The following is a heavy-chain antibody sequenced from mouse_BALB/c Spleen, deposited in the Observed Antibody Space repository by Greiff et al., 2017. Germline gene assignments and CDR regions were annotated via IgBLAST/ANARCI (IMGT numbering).Heavy chain of an antibody. CDR1: GFNIKDYY. Sequence: VQLKESGAELVRPGALVKLSCKASGFNIKDYYMHWVKQRPEQGLEWIGRIDPANGNTKYDPKFQGKATITADKSSSTAYMQLSSLTSVDSAVYFCARAIYYGGSSYAMDYWGQGTSVTVSS. CDR2: IDPANGNT. J-gene: IGHJ4*01. D-gene: IGHD1-1*01. V-gene: IGHV14-1*02. CDR3: ARAIYYGGSSYAMDY.